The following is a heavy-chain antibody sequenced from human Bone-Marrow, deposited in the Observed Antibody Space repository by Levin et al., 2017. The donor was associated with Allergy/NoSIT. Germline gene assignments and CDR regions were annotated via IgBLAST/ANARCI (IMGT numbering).Heavy chain of an antibody. Sequence: PGGSLRLSCAGSGFTFDDYAMSWVRQAPGKGLEWVGVIRSKAYSRTTEYGASVEGRFSISRDDAKSIAYLQMNSLRTEDTAVYYCGRESDFWSGFTDVWGSGTAVTVSS. CDR3: GRESDFWSGFTDV. D-gene: IGHD3-3*01. J-gene: IGHJ6*04. V-gene: IGHV3-49*04. CDR2: IRSKAYSRTT. CDR1: GFTFDDYA.